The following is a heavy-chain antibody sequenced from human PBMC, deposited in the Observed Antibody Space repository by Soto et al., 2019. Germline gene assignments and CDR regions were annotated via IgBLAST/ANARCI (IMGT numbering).Heavy chain of an antibody. D-gene: IGHD1-7*01. V-gene: IGHV3-66*01. CDR2: IYSGGST. J-gene: IGHJ6*02. CDR3: ARDRRTTEGMDV. Sequence: EVQLVESGGGLVQPGGSLRLSCAASGFTVSSNYMSWDRQAPGKGLEWVSVIYSGGSTYYADSVKGRFTISRDNSKNTLYLQMNSLRAEDTAVYYCARDRRTTEGMDVWGQGTTVTVSS. CDR1: GFTVSSNY.